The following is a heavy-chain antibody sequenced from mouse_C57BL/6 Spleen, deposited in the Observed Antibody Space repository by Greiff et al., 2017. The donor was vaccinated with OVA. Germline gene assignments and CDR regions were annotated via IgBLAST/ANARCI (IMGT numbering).Heavy chain of an antibody. D-gene: IGHD2-2*01. CDR1: GYSITSGYY. J-gene: IGHJ2*01. CDR3: ARVGYHSYYFDY. CDR2: ISYDGSN. V-gene: IGHV3-6*01. Sequence: EVKLQESGPGLVKPSQSLSLTCSVTGYSITSGYYWNWIRQFPGNKLEWMGYISYDGSNNYNPSLKNRISITRDTSKNQCFLKLNSVTTEDTATYYCARVGYHSYYFDYWGQGTTLTVSS.